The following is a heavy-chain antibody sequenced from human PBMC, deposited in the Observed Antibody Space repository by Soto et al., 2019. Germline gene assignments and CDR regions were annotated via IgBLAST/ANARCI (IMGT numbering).Heavy chain of an antibody. J-gene: IGHJ4*02. V-gene: IGHV1-2*02. CDR2: IYSGCGT. CDR1: HYTLTNYY. Sequence: GPSVKLCWNACHYTLTNYYLHWVQRAPGQRPEWMGGIYSGCGTIYAQRFQCRLTMTRDSSITTAYMELSRLSSDDTAFYYCATSSDWSPLLDYWGQGTLVTVSA. CDR3: ATSSDWSPLLDY. D-gene: IGHD6-19*01.